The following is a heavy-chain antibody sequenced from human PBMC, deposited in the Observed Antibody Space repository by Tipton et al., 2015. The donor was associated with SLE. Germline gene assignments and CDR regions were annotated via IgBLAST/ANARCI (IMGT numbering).Heavy chain of an antibody. Sequence: TLSLTCAVSGYSISSGYYWGWIRQPPGKGLEWIGSIYHSGSTYYNPSLKSRVTISVDTSKNQISLKLSSVTAADTAIYYCAREVEGIHDWGRGTLVTVSS. CDR3: AREVEGIHD. D-gene: IGHD3-22*01. J-gene: IGHJ4*02. V-gene: IGHV4-38-2*02. CDR1: GYSISSGYY. CDR2: IYHSGST.